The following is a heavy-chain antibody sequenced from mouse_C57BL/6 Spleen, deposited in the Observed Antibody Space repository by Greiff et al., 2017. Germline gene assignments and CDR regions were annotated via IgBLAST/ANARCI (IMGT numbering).Heavy chain of an antibody. J-gene: IGHJ4*01. D-gene: IGHD1-1*01. Sequence: QVQLQQPGAELVKPGASVKMSCKASGYTFTSYWITWVKQRPGQGLEWIGDIYPGSGSTTYNEKLKSKATLTVDTSSSTAYMQLSILTSEDSAVYYCARGSSYDMDYWGQGTSVTVSS. CDR2: IYPGSGST. V-gene: IGHV1-55*01. CDR3: ARGSSYDMDY. CDR1: GYTFTSYW.